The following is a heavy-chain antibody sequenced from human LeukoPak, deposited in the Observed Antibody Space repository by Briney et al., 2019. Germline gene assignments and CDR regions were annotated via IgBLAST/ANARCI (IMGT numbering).Heavy chain of an antibody. V-gene: IGHV1-46*01. CDR3: ARGGTVVTYYYYYGMDV. D-gene: IGHD4-23*01. Sequence: GASVKVSCKASGYTFTSYYMHWVRQAPGQGLEWMGIINPSGGSTSYAQKFQGRVTMTRDTSTSTVYMELSNLRSEDTAVYYCARGGTVVTYYYYYGMDVWGQGTTVTVSS. CDR2: INPSGGST. CDR1: GYTFTSYY. J-gene: IGHJ6*02.